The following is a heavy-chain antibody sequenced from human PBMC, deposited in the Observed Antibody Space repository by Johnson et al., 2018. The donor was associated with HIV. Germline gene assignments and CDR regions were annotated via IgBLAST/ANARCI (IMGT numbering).Heavy chain of an antibody. CDR1: GFTFSPYW. Sequence: VQLVESGGGVVRPGGSLRLSCAASGFTFSPYWVHWVRQAPGQGLVWVSRIVSDVSSAIYTDSVTGRFTISRDNTKNTVYLQMNSLRAEDTAVYYCTTGVFHAFDMWGQGTMVTVSS. CDR3: TTGVFHAFDM. J-gene: IGHJ3*02. D-gene: IGHD3-10*01. CDR2: IVSDVSSA. V-gene: IGHV3-74*02.